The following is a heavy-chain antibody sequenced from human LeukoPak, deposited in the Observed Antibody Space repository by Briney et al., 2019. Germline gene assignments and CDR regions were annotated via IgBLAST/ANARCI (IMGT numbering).Heavy chain of an antibody. CDR1: GYSFIGYY. D-gene: IGHD2-2*01. J-gene: IGHJ4*02. CDR3: ARAPGVPADPFDY. Sequence: GASVKVSCKASGYSFIGYYMYWVRQAPGQGLGWMGWINPNSGGTNYAQKFQGRVTMTKDTSISTAYMELSSLRSDDTAVYHCARAPGVPADPFDYWGQGTLVTVSS. CDR2: INPNSGGT. V-gene: IGHV1-2*02.